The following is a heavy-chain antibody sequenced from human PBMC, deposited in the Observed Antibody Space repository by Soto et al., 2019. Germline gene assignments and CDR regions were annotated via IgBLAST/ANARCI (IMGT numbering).Heavy chain of an antibody. Sequence: PGGSLRLSCAASGFTFSDYYMSWIRQAPGKGLEWVGFIRSKAYGGTTEYAASVKGRFTISRDDSKSIAYLQMNSLKTEDTAVYYCTRDHSPRIAAATGYWGQGTLVTVSS. J-gene: IGHJ4*02. V-gene: IGHV3-49*03. CDR3: TRDHSPRIAAATGY. CDR1: GFTFSDYY. CDR2: IRSKAYGGTT. D-gene: IGHD6-13*01.